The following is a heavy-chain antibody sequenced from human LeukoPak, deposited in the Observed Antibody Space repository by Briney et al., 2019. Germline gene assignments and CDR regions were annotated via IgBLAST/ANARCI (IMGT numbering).Heavy chain of an antibody. V-gene: IGHV1-69*05. CDR3: ARDYIGGYAPFDP. J-gene: IGHJ5*02. CDR2: IIPIFGTA. Sequence: SVKVSCKASGGTFSSYAISWVRQAPGQGLEWMGGIIPIFGTANYAQKFQGRVTITTDESTSTAYMELSSLRSEDTAVYYCARDYIGGYAPFDPWDQGTLVTVSS. CDR1: GGTFSSYA. D-gene: IGHD3-22*01.